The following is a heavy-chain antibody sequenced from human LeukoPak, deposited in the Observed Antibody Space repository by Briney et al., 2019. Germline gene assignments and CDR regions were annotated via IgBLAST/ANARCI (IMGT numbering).Heavy chain of an antibody. Sequence: SETLSLTCAVYGGSFSGYYWSWIRQPPGKGLEWIGEINHSGSTNYNPSLKSRVTISVDTSKNQFSLKLSSVTAADTAVYYCAKDPRYRVRGVTNWFDPWGQGTLVTVSS. CDR2: INHSGST. J-gene: IGHJ5*02. V-gene: IGHV4-34*01. D-gene: IGHD3-10*01. CDR3: AKDPRYRVRGVTNWFDP. CDR1: GGSFSGYY.